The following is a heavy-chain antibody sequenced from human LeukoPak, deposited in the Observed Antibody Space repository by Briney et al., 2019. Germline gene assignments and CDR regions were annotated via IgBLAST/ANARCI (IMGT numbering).Heavy chain of an antibody. CDR1: GFTFSSYA. J-gene: IGHJ4*02. D-gene: IGHD3-3*01. CDR3: AKDHDFWSGYSNYFDY. Sequence: GGSLRLSCAASGFTFSSYAMSWVRRAPGKGLEWVSAISGSGGSTYYADSVKGRFTISRDNSKNTLYLQMNSLRAEDTAVYYCAKDHDFWSGYSNYFDYWGQGTLVTVPS. V-gene: IGHV3-23*01. CDR2: ISGSGGST.